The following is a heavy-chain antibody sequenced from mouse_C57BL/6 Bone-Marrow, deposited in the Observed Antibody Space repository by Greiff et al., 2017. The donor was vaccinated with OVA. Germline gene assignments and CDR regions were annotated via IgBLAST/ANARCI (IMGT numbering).Heavy chain of an antibody. V-gene: IGHV1-12*01. CDR2: IYPGNGDT. Sequence: LQQSGAELVRPGASVKMSCKASGYTFTSYNMHWVKQTPRQGLEWIGAIYPGNGDTSYNQKFKGKATLTVDKSSSPAYMQLSSLTSEDSAVYCCARSTAQATYWFAYWGQGTLVTVSA. D-gene: IGHD3-2*02. CDR1: GYTFTSYN. J-gene: IGHJ3*01. CDR3: ARSTAQATYWFAY.